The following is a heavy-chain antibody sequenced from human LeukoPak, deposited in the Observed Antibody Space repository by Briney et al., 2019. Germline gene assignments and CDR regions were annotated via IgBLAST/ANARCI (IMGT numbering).Heavy chain of an antibody. CDR3: ASSKGSRHYFDSSGYYFDY. CDR1: GGSFSTYY. Sequence: SESLSLTCAVHGGSFSTYYWSWIRLPPGKGLEWIGEINHSGSTDYNPSLKSRVTVSVDLSMNYFSLNLSSVTAADSAVYYCASSKGSRHYFDSSGYYFDYWGQGTLVTVSS. CDR2: INHSGST. J-gene: IGHJ4*02. V-gene: IGHV4-34*01. D-gene: IGHD3-22*01.